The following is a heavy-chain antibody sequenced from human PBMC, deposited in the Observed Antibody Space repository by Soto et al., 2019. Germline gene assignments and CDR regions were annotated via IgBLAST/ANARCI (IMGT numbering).Heavy chain of an antibody. CDR3: AKDHSTV. CDR2: ISGSGGTT. V-gene: IGHV3-23*01. J-gene: IGHJ6*02. CDR1: GCTFSSNG. Sequence: EVQLLESGGGLVQPGGSLRLSCAASGCTFSSNGMSWVRQAPGKGLEWVSGISGSGGTTNYADSVKGRFTISRDNSKNTLYRQMYSGSGKDTAVYYCAKDHSTVGGQGTKVPVS.